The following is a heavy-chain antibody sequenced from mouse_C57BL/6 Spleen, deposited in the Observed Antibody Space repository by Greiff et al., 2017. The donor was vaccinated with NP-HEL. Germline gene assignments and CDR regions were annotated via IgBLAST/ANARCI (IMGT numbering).Heavy chain of an antibody. J-gene: IGHJ4*01. D-gene: IGHD1-1*01. CDR2: IWSGGST. CDR3: ARTDTTVVAPYYAMDY. Sequence: QVHVKQSGPGLVQPSQSLSITCTVSGFSLTSYGVHWVRQSPGKGLEWLGVIWSGGSTDYNAAFISRLSISKDNSKSQVFFKMNSLQADDTAIYYCARTDTTVVAPYYAMDYWGQGTSVTVSS. CDR1: GFSLTSYG. V-gene: IGHV2-2*01.